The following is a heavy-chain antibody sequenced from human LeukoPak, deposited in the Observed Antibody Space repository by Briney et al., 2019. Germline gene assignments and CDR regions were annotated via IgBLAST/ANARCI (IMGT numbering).Heavy chain of an antibody. CDR1: GFTFSSYA. CDR3: ASLSSHDYGDYFWFDP. V-gene: IGHV3-23*01. J-gene: IGHJ5*02. CDR2: ISGSGGST. Sequence: GGSLRLSCAASGFTFSSYAMSWVRQAPGKGLEWVSAISGSGGSTYYADSVKGRFTISRDNSKNTLYLQMNSLRAEDTAVYYCASLSSHDYGDYFWFDPWGQGTLVTVSS. D-gene: IGHD4-17*01.